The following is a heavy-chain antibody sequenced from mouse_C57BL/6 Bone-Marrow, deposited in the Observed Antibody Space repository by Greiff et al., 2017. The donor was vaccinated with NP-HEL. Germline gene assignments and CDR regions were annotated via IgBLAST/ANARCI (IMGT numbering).Heavy chain of an antibody. D-gene: IGHD1-1*02. CDR1: GFTFSDYY. J-gene: IGHJ2*01. Sequence: EVQVVESEGGLVQPGSSMKLSCTASGFTFSDYYMAWVRQVPEKGLEWVANINYDGSSTYYLDSLKSRFIISRDNATNILYLQMSSLKSEDTATYYCDRGSLYYFDDWGQGTTLTVSS. CDR2: INYDGSST. V-gene: IGHV5-16*01. CDR3: DRGSLYYFDD.